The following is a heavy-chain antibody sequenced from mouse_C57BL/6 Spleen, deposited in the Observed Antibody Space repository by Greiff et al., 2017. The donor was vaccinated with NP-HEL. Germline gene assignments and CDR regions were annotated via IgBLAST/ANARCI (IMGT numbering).Heavy chain of an antibody. CDR1: GFTFSSYG. D-gene: IGHD1-1*01. CDR3: ANYGSSYWYFDV. CDR2: ISSGGSYT. J-gene: IGHJ1*03. V-gene: IGHV5-6*01. Sequence: EVKLMESGGDLVKPGGSLKLSCAASGFTFSSYGMSWVRQTPDKRLEWVATISSGGSYTYYPDSVKGRFTISRDNAKNTLYLQMSSLKSEDTAMYYCANYGSSYWYFDVWGTGTTVTVSS.